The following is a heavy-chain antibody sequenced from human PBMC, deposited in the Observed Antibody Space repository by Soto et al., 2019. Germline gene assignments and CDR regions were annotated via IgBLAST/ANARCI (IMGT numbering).Heavy chain of an antibody. D-gene: IGHD2-2*01. Sequence: ASVKVSCKASGYSLTSYGISWVRQAPGQGLEWMGWISGHDGNTKYTQKLQGRVTVTTDTSTSTAYMDLRSLRSDDTAVYYCAREYCSSASCYGPDVWGQGTLVTVSS. CDR3: AREYCSSASCYGPDV. J-gene: IGHJ4*02. V-gene: IGHV1-18*01. CDR2: ISGHDGNT. CDR1: GYSLTSYG.